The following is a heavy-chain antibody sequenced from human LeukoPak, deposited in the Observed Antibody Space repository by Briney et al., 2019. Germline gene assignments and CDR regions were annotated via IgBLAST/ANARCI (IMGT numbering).Heavy chain of an antibody. CDR3: ARSPSGNYLSFDF. V-gene: IGHV4-61*01. J-gene: IGHJ4*02. CDR1: GGSVSSGSYF. Sequence: SETLSLTCTVSGGSVSSGSYFGSWIRQPPGKGLEWIGYVYYTGSTNYNPSLRSRVTMSLGTSKNQFSLKLSSVTAADTAVYYCARSPSGNYLSFDFWGQGTLVTVSS. CDR2: VYYTGST. D-gene: IGHD1-26*01.